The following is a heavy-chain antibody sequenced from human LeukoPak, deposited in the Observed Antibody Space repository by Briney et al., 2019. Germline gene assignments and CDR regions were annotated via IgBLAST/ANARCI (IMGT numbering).Heavy chain of an antibody. Sequence: GGSLRLSCAASGFTFSSYAMSWVRQAPGKGLEWVSAISGSGGSTYYADSVKGRFTISRDNAKNTLYLQMNSLRVEDTAVYYCARGGNPHFDYWGQGTLVTVSS. CDR2: ISGSGGST. D-gene: IGHD4-23*01. V-gene: IGHV3-23*01. J-gene: IGHJ4*02. CDR3: ARGGNPHFDY. CDR1: GFTFSSYA.